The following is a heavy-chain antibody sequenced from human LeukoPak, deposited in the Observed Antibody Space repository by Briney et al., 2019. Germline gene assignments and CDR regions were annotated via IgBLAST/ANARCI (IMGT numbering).Heavy chain of an antibody. J-gene: IGHJ4*02. D-gene: IGHD6-13*01. CDR3: ARVGIAAAGTDY. CDR2: ISSSGSYI. V-gene: IGHV3-21*01. Sequence: GGSLRLSCAASGFTFSSYSMNWVRQAPGKGLEWVSSISSSGSYIYYADSVKGRFTISRDNAKNSLYLQMNSLRAEDTAVYYCARVGIAAAGTDYWGQGTLVTVSS. CDR1: GFTFSSYS.